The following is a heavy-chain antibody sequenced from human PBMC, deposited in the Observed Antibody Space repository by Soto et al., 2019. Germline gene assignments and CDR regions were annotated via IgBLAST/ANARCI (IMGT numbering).Heavy chain of an antibody. CDR1: GFTFSDYY. CDR3: ALAGYDSNYYAVTPLSAGHF. D-gene: IGHD4-4*01. CDR2: ISSSGSII. V-gene: IGHV3-11*01. Sequence: QVQLVVSGGGLVKPGGSLRISCAASGFTFSDYYISWIRQAPGKGLEWVSYISSSGSIIYYADSVKGRFTISRDNAKNSLYLKRTRLIAEDTAVYYVALAGYDSNYYAVTPLSAGHFWGQGTLVTVSS. J-gene: IGHJ4*02.